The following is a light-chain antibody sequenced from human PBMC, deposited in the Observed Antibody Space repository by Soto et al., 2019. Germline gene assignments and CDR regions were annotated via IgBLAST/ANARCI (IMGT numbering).Light chain of an antibody. V-gene: IGKV3-20*01. CDR1: QSVSSSY. Sequence: EIVLMQSPGTLSLSPGERDTLSCRASQSVSSSYLAWYQQKPGQAPRLLMYATSSRATGIPDRFSGSGSGTDFTLIITGLEPEEFAVYYCQQYGTSQYTFGQGTKVDIK. CDR3: QQYGTSQYT. CDR2: ATS. J-gene: IGKJ2*01.